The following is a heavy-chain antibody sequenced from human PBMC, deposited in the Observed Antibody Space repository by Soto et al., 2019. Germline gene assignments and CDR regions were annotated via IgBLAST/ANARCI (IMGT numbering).Heavy chain of an antibody. CDR3: ARGGYDSRGRVLRYWYFEL. J-gene: IGHJ2*01. CDR1: GFNFINYA. V-gene: IGHV3-64*02. CDR2: SSSNGGST. Sequence: EVQLVESGEGLVQPGGSLRLSCAASGFNFINYAMHWVRQAPGKGLEYVSGSSSNGGSTNYADSVKGRFTISRDNSKNTLERQMGSLRPEDMAEYYCARGGYDSRGRVLRYWYFELWGRGTLVTLSS. D-gene: IGHD3-22*01.